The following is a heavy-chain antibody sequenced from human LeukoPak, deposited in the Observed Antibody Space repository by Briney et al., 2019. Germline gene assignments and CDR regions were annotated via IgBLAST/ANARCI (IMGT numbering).Heavy chain of an antibody. Sequence: SETLSLTCTVSGGSISSYYWSWIRQPPGKGLEWIGYIYYSGSTNYNPSLKSRVTISADTSKNQFSLKLSSVTAADTAVYYCATRYYGSGSYYNVEGMDVWGQGTTVTVSS. J-gene: IGHJ6*02. V-gene: IGHV4-59*01. CDR3: ATRYYGSGSYYNVEGMDV. CDR1: GGSISSYY. D-gene: IGHD3-10*01. CDR2: IYYSGST.